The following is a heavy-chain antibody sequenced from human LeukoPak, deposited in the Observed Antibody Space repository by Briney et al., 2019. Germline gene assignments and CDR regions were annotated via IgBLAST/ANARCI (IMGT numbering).Heavy chain of an antibody. D-gene: IGHD3-16*01. CDR3: AKMKGDPLPKSYRGV. V-gene: IGHV3-23*01. CDR2: ISGSGDNT. Sequence: GGSLRLSCAASGFTFSGFAMSWVRRTPGKGLEWVAGISGSGDNTLYADSVKGRFTISRDNSKNTLYLEMNSLRAEDTAIYYCAKMKGDPLPKSYRGVWGQGTTVTVSS. J-gene: IGHJ6*01. CDR1: GFTFSGFA.